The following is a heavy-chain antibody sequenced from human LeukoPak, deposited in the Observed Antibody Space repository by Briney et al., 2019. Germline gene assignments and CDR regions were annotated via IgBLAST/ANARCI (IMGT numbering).Heavy chain of an antibody. D-gene: IGHD3-3*01. V-gene: IGHV1-2*02. Sequence: ASVKVSCKASGYTFNDYYMHWVRQAPGQGLEWMGWINPKSGGTDYAQQFQGRVTMTIDTSITTAYMELSRLRSDDTAVYYCMEGWGGDNWGEGTLVTVSS. CDR1: GYTFNDYY. J-gene: IGHJ4*02. CDR3: MEGWGGDN. CDR2: INPKSGGT.